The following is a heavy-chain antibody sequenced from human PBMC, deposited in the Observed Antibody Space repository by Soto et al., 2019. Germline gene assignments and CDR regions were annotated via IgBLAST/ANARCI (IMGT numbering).Heavy chain of an antibody. CDR1: GYTFTSYG. CDR2: ISAYNGNT. Sequence: QVQLVQSGAEVKKPGASVKVSCKASGYTFTSYGISWVRQAPGQGLEWMGWISAYNGNTNYAQKLQGRVTMTTDTSTSTAYMELRSLRSDDTAVYYCARTSLGYYDSSGSLVDYWGQGTLVTVSS. CDR3: ARTSLGYYDSSGSLVDY. V-gene: IGHV1-18*01. D-gene: IGHD3-22*01. J-gene: IGHJ4*02.